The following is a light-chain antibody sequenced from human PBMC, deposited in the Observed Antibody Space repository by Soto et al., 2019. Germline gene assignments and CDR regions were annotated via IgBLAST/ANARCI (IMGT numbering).Light chain of an antibody. CDR3: QSYDDSLSGSI. V-gene: IGLV1-40*01. CDR1: SSNIAGNT. Sequence: QSVLTQPPSLSGTPGQRVTISCSGSSSNIAGNTVHWYQHLPGTAPKLLIYGNANRPSGVPDRFSGSKSGASASLAITGLLAEDEADYYCQSYDDSLSGSIFGGGTKLTVL. J-gene: IGLJ2*01. CDR2: GNA.